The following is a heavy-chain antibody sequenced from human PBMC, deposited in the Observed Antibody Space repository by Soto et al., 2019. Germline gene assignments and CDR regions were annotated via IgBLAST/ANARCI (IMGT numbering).Heavy chain of an antibody. V-gene: IGHV3-15*01. CDR3: TTDPGTPPTVAYGFDV. J-gene: IGHJ3*01. Sequence: EVPLVESGGGFVKPGGSLRLSCAASGFTFRNIWMSWVRQAPGKGLEWVGRLKSKTDGGTTDYAAPVKGRFSISRDDSKNTLYLQMNSLRSEDTAVYFCTTDPGTPPTVAYGFDVWGQGARVTVSS. D-gene: IGHD4-17*01. CDR2: LKSKTDGGTT. CDR1: GFTFRNIW.